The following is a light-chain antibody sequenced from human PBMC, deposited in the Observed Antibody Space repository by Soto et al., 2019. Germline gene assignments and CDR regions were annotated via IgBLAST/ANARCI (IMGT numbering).Light chain of an antibody. CDR3: QQSGT. J-gene: IGKJ1*01. V-gene: IGKV3-20*01. Sequence: EIVLTQSPGTLSLSPGERATLSCRASQSVSSSYLAWYQHKPGQAPRLLIYRASNRAAGIPDRFSGSGSGTDFTLTISRLEPEDFAVYYCQQSGTFGQGTKVEL. CDR1: QSVSSSY. CDR2: RAS.